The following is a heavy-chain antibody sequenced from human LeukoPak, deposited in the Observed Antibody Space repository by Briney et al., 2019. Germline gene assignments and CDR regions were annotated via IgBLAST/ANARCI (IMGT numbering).Heavy chain of an antibody. J-gene: IGHJ6*03. D-gene: IGHD5-18*01. V-gene: IGHV4-34*01. CDR1: GGSFSGYY. CDR3: ARGRGYSYGLRYYYYMDV. CDR2: INHSGST. Sequence: PSETLSLTCAVYGGSFSGYYWSWIRQPPGKGLEWIGEINHSGSTNYNPSLKSRVTISVDTSKNQFSLKLSSVTAADTAVYYCARGRGYSYGLRYYYYMDVWGKGTTVTVSS.